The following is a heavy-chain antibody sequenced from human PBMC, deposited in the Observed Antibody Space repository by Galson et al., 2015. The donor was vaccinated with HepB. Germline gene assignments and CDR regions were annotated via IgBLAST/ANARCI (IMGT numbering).Heavy chain of an antibody. CDR1: GFTFNNYG. Sequence: SLRLSCAASGFTFNNYGIHWVRQAPGKGLEWVAVISYDGTSKYYADSVEGRFTISRDNSQNTRYLQMNSLRPEDTAIYYCAKGGYYDFWSAYDSWGQGALVTVSS. J-gene: IGHJ4*02. V-gene: IGHV3-30*18. D-gene: IGHD3-3*01. CDR3: AKGGYYDFWSAYDS. CDR2: ISYDGTSK.